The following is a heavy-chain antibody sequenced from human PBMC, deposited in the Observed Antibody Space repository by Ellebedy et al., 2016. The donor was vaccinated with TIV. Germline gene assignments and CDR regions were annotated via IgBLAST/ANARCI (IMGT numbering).Heavy chain of an antibody. CDR3: AREYGLGSYYNID. CDR2: ISHSGST. Sequence: SETLSLTXTVSGYSISSGHYWGWVRQSPEKGLEWIGSISHSGSTSYNPSLESRVTISGDMSKNQFSLKLRSVTAADTAVYFCAREYGLGSYYNIDWGQGTLVTVSS. CDR1: GYSISSGHY. V-gene: IGHV4-38-2*02. J-gene: IGHJ4*02. D-gene: IGHD3-10*01.